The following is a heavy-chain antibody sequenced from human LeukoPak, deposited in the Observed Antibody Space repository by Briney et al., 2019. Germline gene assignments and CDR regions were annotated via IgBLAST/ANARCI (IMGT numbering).Heavy chain of an antibody. V-gene: IGHV3-53*01. J-gene: IGHJ4*02. CDR2: IYSGGST. Sequence: PGGSLRLSCAASGFTVSNTHMSWVRQAPGKGLEWASVIYSGGSTDYADSVKGRFTISRDNSKNTLYLQMNSLRAEDTAVYYCARAGSYTSGWYVIDHWGQGTLVTVSS. D-gene: IGHD6-19*01. CDR3: ARAGSYTSGWYVIDH. CDR1: GFTVSNTH.